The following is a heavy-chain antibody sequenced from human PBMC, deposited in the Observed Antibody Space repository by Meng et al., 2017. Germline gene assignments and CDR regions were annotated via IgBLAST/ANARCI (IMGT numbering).Heavy chain of an antibody. CDR1: GYTLTGYY. Sequence: QVQLVQSGAEVKKPGASVKVSCKVSGYTLTGYYMHWVRQAPGQGLEWMGRINPNSGGTNYAQKFQGRVTMTRDTSISTAYMELSRLRSEDTAVYYCASLHCSGGSCYPPFDYWGQGTLVTVSS. V-gene: IGHV1-2*06. D-gene: IGHD2-15*01. CDR3: ASLHCSGGSCYPPFDY. CDR2: INPNSGGT. J-gene: IGHJ4*02.